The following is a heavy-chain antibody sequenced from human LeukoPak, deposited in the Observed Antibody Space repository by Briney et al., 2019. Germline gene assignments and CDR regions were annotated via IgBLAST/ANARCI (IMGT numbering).Heavy chain of an antibody. CDR1: GFTFSDYY. Sequence: PGGSLRLSCAASGFTFSDYYMSWIRQAPGKGLEWVSYITSSGSTIYYPDSVKGRFTISRDNAKNSLYLQMNSLRAEDTAVYYCARKGDTPMDPFDYWGQGTLVTVSS. J-gene: IGHJ4*02. CDR2: ITSSGSTI. D-gene: IGHD5-18*01. V-gene: IGHV3-11*04. CDR3: ARKGDTPMDPFDY.